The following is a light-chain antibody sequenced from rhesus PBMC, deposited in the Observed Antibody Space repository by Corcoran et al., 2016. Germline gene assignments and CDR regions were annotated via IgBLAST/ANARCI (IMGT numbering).Light chain of an antibody. V-gene: IGLV2-32*02. CDR2: EVS. CDR1: SSDIGGYID. J-gene: IGLJ6*01. CDR3: NSYAGRDNFV. Sequence: QAALTQPRSVSGSPGQSVTISCTGTSSDIGGYIDVSWYQQHPGTAPKLMIFEVSKRPSGVSDRFSGSKSGNTASLTISGLQAEDEADYYCNSYAGRDNFVFGSGTKLTVL.